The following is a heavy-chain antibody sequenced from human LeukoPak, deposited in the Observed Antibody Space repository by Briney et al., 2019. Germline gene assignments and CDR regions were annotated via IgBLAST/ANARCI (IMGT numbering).Heavy chain of an antibody. CDR3: AREVDSSGWSSGARYFDY. CDR1: GFTFSSYA. V-gene: IGHV3-64*01. CDR2: ISSNGGST. D-gene: IGHD6-19*01. Sequence: GGSLRLSCAASGFTFSSYAMSWVRQAPGKGLEYVSAISSNGGSTYYANSVKGRFTISRDNSKNTLYLQMGSLRAEDMAVYYCAREVDSSGWSSGARYFDYWGQGTLVTVSS. J-gene: IGHJ4*02.